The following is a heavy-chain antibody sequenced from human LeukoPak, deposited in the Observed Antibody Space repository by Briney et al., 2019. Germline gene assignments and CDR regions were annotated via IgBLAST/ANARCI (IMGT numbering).Heavy chain of an antibody. D-gene: IGHD2-2*01. CDR3: ARVGGYCTSTSCSNSYYYYGMDV. V-gene: IGHV4-4*02. CDR2: IYHSGST. CDR1: GGSISSSNW. J-gene: IGHJ6*02. Sequence: SETLSLTCGVSGGSISSSNWWSWVRQPPGKGLEWIGEIYHSGSTNYNPSLKSRLNISVDKSKNQFSLKVTSVTAADTAVYYCARVGGYCTSTSCSNSYYYYGMDVWGQGTTVTVSS.